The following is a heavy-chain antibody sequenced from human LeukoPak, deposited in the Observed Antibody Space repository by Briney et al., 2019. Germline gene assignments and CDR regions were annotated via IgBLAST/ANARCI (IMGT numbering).Heavy chain of an antibody. CDR2: IYTGDNT. CDR3: ARGQIDLLRNYFDS. J-gene: IGHJ4*02. CDR1: GFIVSHKY. D-gene: IGHD3-22*01. V-gene: IGHV3-66*01. Sequence: GGSLRLSCAASGFIVSHKYMAWVRQAPGKGLEWLSIIYTGDNTVSAESVKGRFSISRDDSRNTVHLQMNNLRDDDTAVYYCARGQIDLLRNYFDSWGPGTLVAVSS.